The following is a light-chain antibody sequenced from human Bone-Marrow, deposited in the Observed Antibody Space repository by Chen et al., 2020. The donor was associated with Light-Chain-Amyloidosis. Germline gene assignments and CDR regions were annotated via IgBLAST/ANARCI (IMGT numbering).Light chain of an antibody. Sequence: QSALTQPASVSGSPGQSITISCTGTSSDIGGYKFVSWFQQHPGKVPKVIIYDVNNRPSVVANRFSGSKSGNTASLTISGLQAEDEADYYCSSHTSSDTWVFGGGTKLTVL. CDR2: DVN. V-gene: IGLV2-14*01. CDR1: SSDIGGYKF. J-gene: IGLJ3*02. CDR3: SSHTSSDTWV.